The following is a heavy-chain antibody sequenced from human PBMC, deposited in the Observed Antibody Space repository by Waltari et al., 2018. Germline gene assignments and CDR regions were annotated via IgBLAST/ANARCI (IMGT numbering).Heavy chain of an antibody. Sequence: QVQLVQSGAEVKRPGASVKVSCKASGYTFHSYDINWVRQATGQGLEWMGWMNPNSGYTAYAQNFQGRVTITRDTSIRTAYMELSSLTSEDTAVYYCARGFRGHDAFDIWGQGTMVTVSS. CDR2: MNPNSGYT. CDR1: GYTFHSYD. V-gene: IGHV1-8*01. D-gene: IGHD3-10*01. J-gene: IGHJ3*02. CDR3: ARGFRGHDAFDI.